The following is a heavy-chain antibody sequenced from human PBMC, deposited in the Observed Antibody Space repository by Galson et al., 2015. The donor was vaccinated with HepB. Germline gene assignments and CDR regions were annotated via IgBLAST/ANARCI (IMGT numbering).Heavy chain of an antibody. CDR2: ISSNGGST. CDR3: LKCPGSAPLRNWFDP. CDR1: GFTFRSYA. J-gene: IGHJ5*02. V-gene: IGHV3-64D*06. Sequence: SLRLSCAASGFTFRSYAMHWVRQAPGKGLEYVSAISSNGGSTYYADSVKGRFTISRDNSKNTLYLQMSSLRAEDTAVYYCLKCPGSAPLRNWFDPWGQGTLVTVSS. D-gene: IGHD3-16*01.